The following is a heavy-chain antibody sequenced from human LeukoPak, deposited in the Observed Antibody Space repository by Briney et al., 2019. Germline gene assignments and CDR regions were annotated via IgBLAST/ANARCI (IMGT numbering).Heavy chain of an antibody. Sequence: PSETLSLTCAVYGGSFSGYYWSWIRQPPGKGLEWIGEINRSGSTNYNPSLKSRVTISVDTSKNQFSLKLSSVTAADTAVYYCARKVSSSWLPKYGWFDPWGQGTLVTVSS. CDR1: GGSFSGYY. CDR3: ARKVSSSWLPKYGWFDP. V-gene: IGHV4-34*01. J-gene: IGHJ5*02. D-gene: IGHD6-13*01. CDR2: INRSGST.